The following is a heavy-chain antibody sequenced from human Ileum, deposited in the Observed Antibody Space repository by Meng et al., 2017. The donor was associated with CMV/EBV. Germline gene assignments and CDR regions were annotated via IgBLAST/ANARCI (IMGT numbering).Heavy chain of an antibody. J-gene: IGHJ4*02. D-gene: IGHD1-7*01. Sequence: QLQLQESGPGLVKPSETLSLTCSVSNGSFNIYYWSWLRQSPGKGLEFIAYISSSGDTNYNPPLRSRVAISIDTTKEHFSLRLTSVTAADTAVYYCARAHVIPNGNYMFDYWGQGALVTVSS. V-gene: IGHV4-4*08. CDR3: ARAHVIPNGNYMFDY. CDR2: ISSSGDT. CDR1: NGSFNIYY.